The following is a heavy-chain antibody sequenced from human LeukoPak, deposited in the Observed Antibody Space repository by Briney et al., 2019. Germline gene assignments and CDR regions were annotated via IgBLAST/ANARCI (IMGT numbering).Heavy chain of an antibody. V-gene: IGHV3-7*01. CDR1: GFTFSSYC. CDR3: ARDSGSPYYYYMDV. CDR2: RKQDGSEK. Sequence: GGSLRLSCAASGFTFSSYCMSWVRQAPGKGLEWVANRKQDGSEKYYVDSVKGRFTISRDNAKNSLYLQMNSLRAEDTAVYYCARDSGSPYYYYMDVWGKGTTVTVSS. J-gene: IGHJ6*03.